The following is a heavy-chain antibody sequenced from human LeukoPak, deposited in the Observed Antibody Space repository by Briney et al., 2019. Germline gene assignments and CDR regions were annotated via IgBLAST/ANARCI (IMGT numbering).Heavy chain of an antibody. V-gene: IGHV1-69*13. D-gene: IGHD5-18*01. J-gene: IGHJ4*02. Sequence: PRASVKVSCKASGGTFSSYAISWVRQAPGQGLEWMGGIIPIFGTTNYAQKFQGRVTITADESTSTAYMELSSLRSEDTAVYYCARSGYSYGCKYYFDYWGQGTLVTVPS. CDR2: IIPIFGTT. CDR3: ARSGYSYGCKYYFDY. CDR1: GGTFSSYA.